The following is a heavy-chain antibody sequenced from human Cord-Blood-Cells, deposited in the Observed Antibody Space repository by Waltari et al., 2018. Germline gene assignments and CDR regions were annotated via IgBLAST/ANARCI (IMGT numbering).Heavy chain of an antibody. Sequence: QVQPVQSGAAVKQPGSSAKVSCHDSGDPFSSDAISWARHDPGQGLEWTGGIIPILGTANYAQKFQGRVTITADESTGTAYMELSSLRSEDTAVYYFARVHTSLIAAAGKGWFDPWGQGTLVTVSS. CDR1: GDPFSSDA. CDR2: IIPILGTA. D-gene: IGHD6-13*01. CDR3: ARVHTSLIAAAGKGWFDP. J-gene: IGHJ5*02. V-gene: IGHV1-69*01.